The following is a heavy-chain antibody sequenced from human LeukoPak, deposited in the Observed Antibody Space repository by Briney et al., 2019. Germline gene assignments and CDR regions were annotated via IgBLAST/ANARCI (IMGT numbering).Heavy chain of an antibody. Sequence: GGSLRLSCAASGFTFSSYWMSWVRQAPGKGLEWVSVIYSGGSTYYADSVKGRFTISRDNSKNTLYLQMNSLRAEDTAVYYCARVSGKFDYWGQGTLVTVSS. D-gene: IGHD3-10*01. CDR2: IYSGGST. V-gene: IGHV3-66*01. CDR1: GFTFSSYW. CDR3: ARVSGKFDY. J-gene: IGHJ4*02.